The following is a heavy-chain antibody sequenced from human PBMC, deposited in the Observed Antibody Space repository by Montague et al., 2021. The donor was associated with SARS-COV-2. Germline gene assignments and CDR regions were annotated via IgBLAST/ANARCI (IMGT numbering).Heavy chain of an antibody. J-gene: IGHJ6*02. D-gene: IGHD2-21*01. Sequence: SLRLSCAASGFIFSSYEMNWVRQAPGKGLEWISYISSSGGGSTKHYTDSVKGRFTISRDNAKNSLYLQMNSLRVKDTAIYYCARDRDWDDWCGMDVWGQGTTVTVSS. CDR2: ISSSGGGSTK. CDR3: ARDRDWDDWCGMDV. V-gene: IGHV3-48*03. CDR1: GFIFSSYE.